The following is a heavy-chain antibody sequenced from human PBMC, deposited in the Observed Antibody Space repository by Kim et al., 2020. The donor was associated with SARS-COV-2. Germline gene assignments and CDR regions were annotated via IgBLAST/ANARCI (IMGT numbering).Heavy chain of an antibody. CDR2: FDPEDGET. D-gene: IGHD6-13*01. J-gene: IGHJ6*02. Sequence: ASVKVSCKVSGYTLTELSMHWVRQAPGKGLEWMGGFDPEDGETIYAQKFQGRVTMTEDTSTDTAYMELSSLRSEDTAVYYCATNPVAAAYYYYGMDVWGQGTTVTVSS. V-gene: IGHV1-24*01. CDR1: GYTLTELS. CDR3: ATNPVAAAYYYYGMDV.